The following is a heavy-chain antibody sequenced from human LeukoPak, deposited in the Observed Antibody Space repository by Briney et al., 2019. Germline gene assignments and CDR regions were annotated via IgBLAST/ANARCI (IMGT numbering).Heavy chain of an antibody. V-gene: IGHV4-30-2*01. J-gene: IGHJ4*02. CDR2: IFHSGSS. Sequence: SETLSLTCAVSGDSISSGDYSWSWIRQPSGKGLEWIGYIFHSGSSYYNPSLKSRVTISRDSSKNQFSLKVDSVTAADTAVYYCTRGRSIAAGAFWGQGTLVTVSS. CDR1: GDSISSGDYS. CDR3: TRGRSIAAGAF. D-gene: IGHD6-13*01.